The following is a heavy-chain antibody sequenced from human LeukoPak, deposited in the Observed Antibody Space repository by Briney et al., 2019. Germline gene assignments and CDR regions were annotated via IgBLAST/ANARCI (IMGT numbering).Heavy chain of an antibody. Sequence: SETLSLTCTVSGGSISSYHWSWIRQPPGKGLEWIGYIYYSGSTNYNPSLKSRVTISVDTSKNQFSLKLSSVTAADTAVYYCAREFGYSSGWNWFDPWGQGTLVTVSS. CDR3: AREFGYSSGWNWFDP. J-gene: IGHJ5*02. CDR2: IYYSGST. D-gene: IGHD6-19*01. CDR1: GGSISSYH. V-gene: IGHV4-59*01.